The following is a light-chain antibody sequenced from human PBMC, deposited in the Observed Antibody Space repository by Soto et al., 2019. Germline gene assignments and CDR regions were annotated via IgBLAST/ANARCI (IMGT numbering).Light chain of an antibody. CDR1: SSDVSKYNY. CDR2: EVS. CDR3: SSYTGSSINTVV. J-gene: IGLJ2*01. V-gene: IGLV2-14*01. Sequence: QSVLTQPASVSGSPGQSITISCTGTSSDVSKYNYVSWYQQHPAKAPKLMIFEVSNRPSGVSNRFSGSKSGNTASLTISGLQAEDEAEYYCSSYTGSSINTVVFGGGTKLTVL.